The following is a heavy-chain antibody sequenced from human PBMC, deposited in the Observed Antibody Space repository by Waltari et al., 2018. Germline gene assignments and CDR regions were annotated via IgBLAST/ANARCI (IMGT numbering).Heavy chain of an antibody. Sequence: EVHLVESGGGLIQPGGSLSLPCVVSGFIFSDYEMNWVRQAPGKGLEWIAYISMSTTTKYYADSVRGRFTISRDNAKNSLFLQMNSLGVEDTALYYCVRDLAGGEAQWGQGTLVTVS. CDR3: VRDLAGGEAQ. CDR1: GFIFSDYE. D-gene: IGHD1-26*01. V-gene: IGHV3-48*03. CDR2: ISMSTTTK. J-gene: IGHJ4*02.